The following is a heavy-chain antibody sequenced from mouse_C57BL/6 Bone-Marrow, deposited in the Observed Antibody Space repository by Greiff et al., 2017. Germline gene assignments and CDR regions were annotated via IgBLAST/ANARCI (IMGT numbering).Heavy chain of an antibody. CDR1: GYTFTSYW. V-gene: IGHV1-50*01. CDR3: AYYSTFAY. CDR2: IDPSDSYT. Sequence: VQLQQPGAELVKPGASVKLSCKASGYTFTSYWMQWVKQMPGQGLEWIGEIDPSDSYTNYNQKFKGKATLTVDTSSSTAYMQLSSLTSEDSAVYYCAYYSTFAYWGQGTLVTVSA. J-gene: IGHJ3*01. D-gene: IGHD2-12*01.